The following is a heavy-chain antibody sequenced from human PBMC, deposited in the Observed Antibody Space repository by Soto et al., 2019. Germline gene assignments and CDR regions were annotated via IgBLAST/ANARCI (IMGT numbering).Heavy chain of an antibody. J-gene: IGHJ4*02. CDR2: ISYDVSNK. Sequence: GGSLRLSCAASGFTFSSYGMHWVRQAPGKGLEWVAVISYDVSNKYYADSVKGRFTISRDNSKNTLYLQMNSLRAEDTAVYYCAKSDSEWLRPVDYWGQGTLVTVSS. CDR3: AKSDSEWLRPVDY. D-gene: IGHD6-19*01. CDR1: GFTFSSYG. V-gene: IGHV3-30*18.